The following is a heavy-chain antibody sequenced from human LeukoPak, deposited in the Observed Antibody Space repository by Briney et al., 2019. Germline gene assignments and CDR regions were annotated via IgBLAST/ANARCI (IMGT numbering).Heavy chain of an antibody. V-gene: IGHV3-30-3*01. J-gene: IGHJ4*02. CDR1: GFTFSSYA. CDR3: AREFLPYGSRSFVDY. Sequence: GGSLRLSCAASGFTFSSYAMHWVRQAPGKGLEWVAVISYDGSNKYYADSVKGRFTISRDNSKNTLYLQMNSLRAEDTAVYYCAREFLPYGSRSFVDYWAREPWSPSPQ. CDR2: ISYDGSNK. D-gene: IGHD3-10*01.